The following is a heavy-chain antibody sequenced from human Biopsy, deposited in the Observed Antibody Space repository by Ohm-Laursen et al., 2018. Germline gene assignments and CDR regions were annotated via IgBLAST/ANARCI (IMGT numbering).Heavy chain of an antibody. CDR1: GESFNGYY. J-gene: IGHJ6*02. V-gene: IGHV4-34*01. D-gene: IGHD3-22*01. CDR3: VRGVDYYDPYHYYALDV. Sequence: GTLSLTCAVYGESFNGYYWSWIRQTPGKGLEWIGEINHSGRTNYNPSLKSRVTISVDTSKNQFSLKVRSVAAADTAVYYCVRGVDYYDPYHYYALDVWGQGTTVTVSS. CDR2: INHSGRT.